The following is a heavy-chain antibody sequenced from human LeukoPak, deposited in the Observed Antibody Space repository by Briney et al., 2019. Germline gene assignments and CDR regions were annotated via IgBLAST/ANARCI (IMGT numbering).Heavy chain of an antibody. CDR1: GYSFTSYW. V-gene: IGHV5-51*01. J-gene: IGHJ5*02. CDR3: ARQGKVGNIAVAVGSWFDP. D-gene: IGHD6-19*01. Sequence: GESLKISCKGSGYSFTSYWIGWVRQRSGKGLGWMWIIYPGDSDTRYSTSFQGPVTLSAAKSIRTAYLQLSSLKASDTAMYYCARQGKVGNIAVAVGSWFDPWGQGTLVTVSS. CDR2: IYPGDSDT.